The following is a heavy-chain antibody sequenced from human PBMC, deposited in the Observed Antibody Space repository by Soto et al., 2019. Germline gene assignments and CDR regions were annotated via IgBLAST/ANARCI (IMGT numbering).Heavy chain of an antibody. V-gene: IGHV3-23*01. D-gene: IGHD2-2*02. CDR1: GFTFSSYA. Sequence: PGGSLRLSCAASGFTFSSYAMSWVRQAPGKGLEWVSAISGSGGSTYYADSVKGRFTISRDNSKNTLYLQMNSLRAEDTAVYYCAKVLVRYCSSTSCYNWGYFDYWGQGTLVTVSS. J-gene: IGHJ4*02. CDR2: ISGSGGST. CDR3: AKVLVRYCSSTSCYNWGYFDY.